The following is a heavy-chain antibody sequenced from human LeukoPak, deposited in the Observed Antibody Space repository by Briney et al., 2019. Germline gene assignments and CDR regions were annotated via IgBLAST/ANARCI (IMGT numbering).Heavy chain of an antibody. V-gene: IGHV4-39*01. CDR2: IYYSGST. D-gene: IGHD3-10*01. Sequence: SETLSLTCTVSGGSISSSSYYWGWIRQPPGKGLEWLGSIYYSGSTYYNPSLKSRVTISVDTSKNQFSLKLSSVTAADTAVYYCARPRRRGMVRGVITYFDYWGQGTLVTVSS. CDR3: ARPRRRGMVRGVITYFDY. CDR1: GGSISSSSYY. J-gene: IGHJ4*02.